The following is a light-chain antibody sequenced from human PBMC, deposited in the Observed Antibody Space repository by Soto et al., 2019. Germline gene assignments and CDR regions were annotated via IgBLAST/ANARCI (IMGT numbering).Light chain of an antibody. CDR1: NRDVGGYNY. V-gene: IGLV2-8*01. Sequence: QSALTQPPSASGSPGQSVTISCTGTNRDVGGYNYVSWYQQNPGRAPKLIIYDVFKRPSGVPERFSGSKSGNTASLTVSGLQAEDEADYYCTSFAGMNNFVIFGGGTQLTVL. CDR3: TSFAGMNNFVI. CDR2: DVF. J-gene: IGLJ2*01.